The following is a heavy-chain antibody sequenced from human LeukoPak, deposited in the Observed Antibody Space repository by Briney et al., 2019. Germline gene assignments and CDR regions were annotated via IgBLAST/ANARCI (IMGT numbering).Heavy chain of an antibody. J-gene: IGHJ5*02. D-gene: IGHD2-15*01. V-gene: IGHV1-69*05. CDR2: VIPIFGTA. Sequence: SVKVSCKASGGTFSSYAISWVRQAPGQGLEWMGRVIPIFGTANYAQKFQGRVTITTDESTSTAYMELSSLRSEDTAVYYCARDLFTLNWFDPWGQGTLVTVSS. CDR1: GGTFSSYA. CDR3: ARDLFTLNWFDP.